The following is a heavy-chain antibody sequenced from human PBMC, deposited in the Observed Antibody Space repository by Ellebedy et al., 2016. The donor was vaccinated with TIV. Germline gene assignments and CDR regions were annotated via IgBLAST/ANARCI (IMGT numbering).Heavy chain of an antibody. CDR1: GFTFGYYA. CDR2: IAYDGSIQ. CDR3: ARYPGGRYHFDY. J-gene: IGHJ4*02. Sequence: GGSLRLXCAVSGFTFGYYAMHWVRQAPGKGLEWVAVIAYDGSIQYYADSVKGRFTISRDDSRNTLYLQMNSLRPEDTAVYYCARYPGGRYHFDYWGQGTLVTVSS. D-gene: IGHD1-26*01. V-gene: IGHV3-30-3*01.